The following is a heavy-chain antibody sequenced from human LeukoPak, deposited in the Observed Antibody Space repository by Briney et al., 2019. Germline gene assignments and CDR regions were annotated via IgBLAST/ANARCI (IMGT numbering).Heavy chain of an antibody. Sequence: NPSETLSLTCTVFGGSINSFYWSWIRQPPGKGLEWIGYIYSTGSTNYNPSLKSRVTLSGDTSKNQFSLKLSSVTAADTAVYYCAREPAVSGTGTDYWGQGTLVTVSS. CDR2: IYSTGST. CDR3: AREPAVSGTGTDY. J-gene: IGHJ4*02. CDR1: GGSINSFY. D-gene: IGHD6-19*01. V-gene: IGHV4-59*12.